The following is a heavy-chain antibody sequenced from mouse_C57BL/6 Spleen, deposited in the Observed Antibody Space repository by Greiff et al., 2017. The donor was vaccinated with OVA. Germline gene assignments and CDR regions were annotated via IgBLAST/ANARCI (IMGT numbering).Heavy chain of an antibody. CDR3: ARYYGNYYAMDY. CDR2: INPSSGYT. J-gene: IGHJ4*01. Sequence: QVQLQQSGAELAKPGASVKLSCKASGYTFTSYWMHWVKQRPGQGLAWIGYINPSSGYTKYNQKFKDKATLTVDKSSSTAYMQLSSLTYEDSAVYYCARYYGNYYAMDYWGQGTSVTVSS. V-gene: IGHV1-7*01. D-gene: IGHD2-1*01. CDR1: GYTFTSYW.